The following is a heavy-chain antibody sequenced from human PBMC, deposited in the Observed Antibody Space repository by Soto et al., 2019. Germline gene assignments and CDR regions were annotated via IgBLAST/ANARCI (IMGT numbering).Heavy chain of an antibody. CDR3: ARSGHSFAGAV. CDR1: GASMCDYY. V-gene: IGHV4-59*01. J-gene: IGHJ4*02. D-gene: IGHD3-16*01. CDR2: LHYSGSD. Sequence: SETLSLTCTVSGASMCDYYGSWIRRSPGKGLEHIGYLHYSGSDNYNPSLKSRVTISMDRSRNQFSLRLSSVTAADTAIYYCARSGHSFAGAVWGQGIPVTVSS.